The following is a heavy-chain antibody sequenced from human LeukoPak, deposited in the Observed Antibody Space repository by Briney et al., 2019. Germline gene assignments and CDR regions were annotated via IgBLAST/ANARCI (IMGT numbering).Heavy chain of an antibody. CDR2: IYYSGST. J-gene: IGHJ4*02. Sequence: SETLSLTCTVSGGSISSYYWSWIRQPPGKGLEWIGYIYYSGSTNYNPSLKSRVTISVDTSKNQFSLKLSSVTAADTAVYYCARSETSPGPLEEPFFDYWGQGTLVTVSS. V-gene: IGHV4-59*08. CDR1: GGSISSYY. CDR3: ARSETSPGPLEEPFFDY. D-gene: IGHD1-14*01.